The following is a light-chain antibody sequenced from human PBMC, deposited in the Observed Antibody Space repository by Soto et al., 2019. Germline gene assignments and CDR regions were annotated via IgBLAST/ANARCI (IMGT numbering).Light chain of an antibody. Sequence: QSVLTQPPSASGTPGQRVTISCSGSSPNIGGNTVKWYQQVPGTAPKLLIHGDTLRPSGVPDRFSGSKSGTSASLAISGLQSEDEAEYYCATWDDSLNGVVFGGGTKLTDL. CDR3: ATWDDSLNGVV. CDR1: SPNIGGNT. J-gene: IGLJ2*01. V-gene: IGLV1-44*01. CDR2: GDT.